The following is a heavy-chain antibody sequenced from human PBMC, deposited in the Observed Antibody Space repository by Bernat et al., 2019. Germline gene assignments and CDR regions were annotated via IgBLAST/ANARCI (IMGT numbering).Heavy chain of an antibody. D-gene: IGHD2-15*01. J-gene: IGHJ4*02. CDR2: ISSNGGST. V-gene: IGHV3-64*01. CDR1: GFTFSSYA. CDR3: ARERFVCSGGSCYSSGLDY. Sequence: EVQLVESGGGLVQPGGSLRLSCAASGFTFSSYAMHWVRQAPGKGLEYVSAISSNGGSTYYANSVKGRFTISRDNSKNTLYLQMGSLRAEDMAVYYCARERFVCSGGSCYSSGLDYWGQGTLVTVSS.